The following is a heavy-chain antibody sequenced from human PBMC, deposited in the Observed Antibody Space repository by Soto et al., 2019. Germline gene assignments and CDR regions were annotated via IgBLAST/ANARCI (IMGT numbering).Heavy chain of an antibody. CDR1: GFTFIDHY. D-gene: IGHD3-10*01. CDR3: ASDPFYYASGY. CDR2: ISSGGTTM. J-gene: IGHJ4*02. V-gene: IGHV3-11*01. Sequence: GGSLRLSCAAPGFTFIDHYMTWIRQAPGKGLEWVSQISSGGTTMYYADSVKGRFTVSRDNANNSVYLQMDSLRVEDTAVYYCASDPFYYASGYWGQGTLVTVSS.